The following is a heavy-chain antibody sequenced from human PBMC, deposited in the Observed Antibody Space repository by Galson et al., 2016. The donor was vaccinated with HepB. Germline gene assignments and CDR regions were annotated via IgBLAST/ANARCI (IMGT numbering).Heavy chain of an antibody. V-gene: IGHV3-48*02. CDR1: EFTFSTYN. CDR3: ARDDYDNKVYPL. D-gene: IGHD3-22*01. J-gene: IGHJ4*02. CDR2: INSDGDSI. Sequence: SLRLSCAASEFTFSTYNMNWVRQAPGKGLEWLSYINSDGDSIYYADSVRGRFTVSRDNAKNSLYLQLNGLRDEDTAVYYCARDDYDNKVYPLWGQGTLVTVSS.